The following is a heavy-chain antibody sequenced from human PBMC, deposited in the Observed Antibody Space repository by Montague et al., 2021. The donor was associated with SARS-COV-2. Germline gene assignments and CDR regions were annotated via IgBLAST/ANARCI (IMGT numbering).Heavy chain of an antibody. V-gene: IGHV6-1*01. CDR1: GDSVCSNVAS. CDR2: TYYRSKWYN. D-gene: IGHD2-2*01. CDR3: ARIPVGSKYYFDF. Sequence: CAISGDSVCSNVASWNWERQSPERGLEQLGRTYYRSKWYNDYAESVKSRITIDPDTSKHQFSLHLNSVTPEDTAVYYCARIPVGSKYYFDFWGQGTLVTVSS. J-gene: IGHJ4*02.